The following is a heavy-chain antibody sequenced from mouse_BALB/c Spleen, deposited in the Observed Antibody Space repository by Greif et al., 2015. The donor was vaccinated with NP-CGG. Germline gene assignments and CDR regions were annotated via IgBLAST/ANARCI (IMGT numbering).Heavy chain of an antibody. CDR2: ISDGGSYT. J-gene: IGHJ2*01. CDR3: ARDTGGYFDY. V-gene: IGHV5-4*02. Sequence: EVMLVESGGGLVKPGGSLKLSCAASGFTFSDYYMYWVRQTPEKRLEWVATISDGGSYTYYPDSVKGRFTISRDNAKNNLYLQMSSLKSEDTAMYYCARDTGGYFDYWGQGTTLTVSS. CDR1: GFTFSDYY.